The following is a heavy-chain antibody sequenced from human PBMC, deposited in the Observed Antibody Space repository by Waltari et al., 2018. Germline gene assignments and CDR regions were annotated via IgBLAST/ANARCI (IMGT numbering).Heavy chain of an antibody. J-gene: IGHJ5*02. V-gene: IGHV3-48*03. CDR1: GVTFSTYE. CDR2: ISSSGSTI. CDR3: ARGGWAFDP. Sequence: EVQLVESGGGLVQPGGSLRLSCAASGVTFSTYEMNWVRQAPGKGLEWLSYISSSGSTIYYAGSVKGRFTISRDNAKNSLYLQMNSLRAEDTAVYYCARGGWAFDPWGQGTLVTVSS.